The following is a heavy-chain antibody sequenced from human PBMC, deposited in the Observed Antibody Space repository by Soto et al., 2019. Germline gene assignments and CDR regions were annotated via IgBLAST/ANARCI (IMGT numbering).Heavy chain of an antibody. J-gene: IGHJ4*02. CDR3: ARVYAYYFDY. CDR2: IYYSGST. D-gene: IGHD2-8*01. Sequence: PSETLSLTCTVSGGSISRGGYYWTWIRQHPGKGLEWIGYIYYSGSTNYNPSLKSRVTISVDTSKNQFSLKLSSVTAADTAVYYCARVYAYYFDYWGQGTLVTVSS. V-gene: IGHV4-61*08. CDR1: GGSISRGGYY.